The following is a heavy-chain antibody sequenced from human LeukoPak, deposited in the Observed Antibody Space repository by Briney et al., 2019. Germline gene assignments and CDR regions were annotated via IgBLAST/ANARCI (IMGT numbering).Heavy chain of an antibody. CDR2: IKRDGSEE. V-gene: IGHV3-7*01. CDR1: GFTLSDYW. Sequence: GGSLRLSCAASGFTLSDYWMSWVRQAPGKGLEWVANIKRDGSEEYYVDSVKGRFTISRDNAKKSVSLQMNSLRAEDTAVYYCARDIEAFDIWGQGTMVIVFS. CDR3: ARDIEAFDI. J-gene: IGHJ3*02. D-gene: IGHD3-16*02.